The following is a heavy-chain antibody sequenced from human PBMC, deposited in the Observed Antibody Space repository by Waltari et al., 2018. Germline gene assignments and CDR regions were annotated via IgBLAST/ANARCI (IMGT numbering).Heavy chain of an antibody. CDR3: ARDSAVTPEEGYFDL. Sequence: QVQLVESGGGVVQPGRSLILSCAASGFTFSSYAMHWVLQAPGKGLEWVAVISYDGSNKYYADSVKGRFTIYRDNSKITLYLQRNSLRAEDTAVYDCARDSAVTPEEGYFDLWGRGTLVTVSS. CDR1: GFTFSSYA. D-gene: IGHD4-17*01. J-gene: IGHJ2*01. CDR2: ISYDGSNK. V-gene: IGHV3-30-3*01.